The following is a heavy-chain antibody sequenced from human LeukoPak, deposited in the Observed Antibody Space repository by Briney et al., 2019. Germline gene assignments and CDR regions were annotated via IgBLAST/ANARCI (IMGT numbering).Heavy chain of an antibody. D-gene: IGHD6-13*01. V-gene: IGHV3-48*03. CDR2: ISSGSTI. Sequence: GGSLRLSCAASAFTFSSYEMNWVRQAPGKGLEWVSYISSGSTIYYADSVKGRFTISRDNAKNSLYLQMNSLRAEDTAVYYCARVSGKQSSSWYAFDIGGQGTMVTVSS. CDR3: ARVSGKQSSSWYAFDI. CDR1: AFTFSSYE. J-gene: IGHJ3*02.